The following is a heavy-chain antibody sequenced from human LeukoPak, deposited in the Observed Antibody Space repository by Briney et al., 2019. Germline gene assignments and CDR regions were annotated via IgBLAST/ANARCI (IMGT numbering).Heavy chain of an antibody. D-gene: IGHD3/OR15-3a*01. V-gene: IGHV3-15*01. J-gene: IGHJ4*02. CDR3: ATGTGRSDFDY. CDR2: IKSKTEGGTR. Sequence: GGSLRLSCAASGFTFNSAWMSWVRQAPGKGLEWVGRIKSKTEGGTRDFAASLKGRFAISRDDSKNTLYLQMSNLKTEDTAVYYCATGTGRSDFDYWGQRTLVTVSS. CDR1: GFTFNSAW.